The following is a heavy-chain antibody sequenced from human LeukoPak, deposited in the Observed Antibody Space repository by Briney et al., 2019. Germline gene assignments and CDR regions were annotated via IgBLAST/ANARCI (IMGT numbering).Heavy chain of an antibody. V-gene: IGHV1-18*01. CDR1: GYTFTSYG. CDR3: ARDGWDGYNSQIIDY. CDR2: ISAYNGNT. D-gene: IGHD5-24*01. Sequence: ASVKVSCKASGYTFTSYGIRWVRQAPGQGLEWMGWISAYNGNTNYAQKLQGRVTMTTDTSTSTAYMELRSLRSGDTAVYYCARDGWDGYNSQIIDYWGQGTLVTVSS. J-gene: IGHJ4*02.